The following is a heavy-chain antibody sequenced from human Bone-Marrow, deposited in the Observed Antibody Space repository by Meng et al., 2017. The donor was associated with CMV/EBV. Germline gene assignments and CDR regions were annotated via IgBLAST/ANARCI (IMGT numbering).Heavy chain of an antibody. CDR3: AKGSSSPYYFDY. CDR1: GYSISSGYY. J-gene: IGHJ4*02. V-gene: IGHV4-38-2*02. Sequence: SETLSLTCTVSGYSISSGYYWGWIRQPPGKGLEWIGSIYHSGSTYYNPSLKSRVTISVDTSKNQFSLKLSSVTAADTAVYYCAKGSSSPYYFDYWAQGTLVTVSS. CDR2: IYHSGST. D-gene: IGHD6-6*01.